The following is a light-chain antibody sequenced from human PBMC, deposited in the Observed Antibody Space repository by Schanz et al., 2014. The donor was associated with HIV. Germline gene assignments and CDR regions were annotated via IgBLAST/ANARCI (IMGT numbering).Light chain of an antibody. J-gene: IGLJ2*01. CDR1: SNDVGGYNF. V-gene: IGLV2-14*03. CDR3: SSYTSSSTLV. CDR2: DVS. Sequence: QSALTQPPSASGSPGQSVTISCTGTSNDVGGYNFVSWYQEHPGKAPKLMIYDVSRRPSGVPDRFSGSKSGNTASLTVSGLQAEDEADYYCSSYTSSSTLVFGGGTKLTVL.